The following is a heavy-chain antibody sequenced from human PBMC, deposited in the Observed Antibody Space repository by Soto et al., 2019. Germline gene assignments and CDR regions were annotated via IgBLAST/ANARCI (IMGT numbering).Heavy chain of an antibody. CDR3: ARHYYGSGSYYNHGGDYYGMDV. D-gene: IGHD3-10*01. CDR1: GGSISSSSYY. CDR2: IYYSGST. V-gene: IGHV4-39*01. J-gene: IGHJ6*02. Sequence: SETLSLTCTVSGGSISSSSYYWGWIRQPPGKGLEWIGSIYYSGSTYYNPSLKSRVTVSVDTSKNQFSMKLCSVTAADTAVYYCARHYYGSGSYYNHGGDYYGMDVWGQGTTVTGSS.